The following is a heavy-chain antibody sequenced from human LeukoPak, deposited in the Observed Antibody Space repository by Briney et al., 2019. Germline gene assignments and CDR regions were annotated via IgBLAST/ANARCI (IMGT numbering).Heavy chain of an antibody. CDR2: ITTSDDNT. V-gene: IGHV3-23*01. Sequence: GGSLRLSCAASGFTFSSYTMSWVRQAPGKGLEWVSTITTSDDNTYYADSVKGRFTVSRDNSKNTLFLQMNSLRAEDTAVYYCAKDGGLWVSAHWGDSWGRGTLVTVSS. CDR3: AKDGGLWVSAHWGDS. J-gene: IGHJ4*02. CDR1: GFTFSSYT. D-gene: IGHD7-27*01.